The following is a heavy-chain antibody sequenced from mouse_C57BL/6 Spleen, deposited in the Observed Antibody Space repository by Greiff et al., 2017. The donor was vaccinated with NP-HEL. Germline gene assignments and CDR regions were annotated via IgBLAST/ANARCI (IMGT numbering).Heavy chain of an antibody. D-gene: IGHD2-3*01. V-gene: IGHV5-9*01. CDR2: ISGGGGNT. J-gene: IGHJ3*01. Sequence: EVHLVESGGGLVKPGGSLKLSCAASGFTFSSYTMSWVRQTPEKRLEWVATISGGGGNTYYPDSVKGRFTISRDNDKNTLYLQMSSLRSEDTALYYCARPYDGYRSFAYWGQGTLVTVSA. CDR1: GFTFSSYT. CDR3: ARPYDGYRSFAY.